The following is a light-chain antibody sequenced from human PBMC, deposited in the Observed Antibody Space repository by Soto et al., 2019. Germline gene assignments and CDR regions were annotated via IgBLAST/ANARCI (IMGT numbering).Light chain of an antibody. J-gene: IGKJ5*01. Sequence: RASQSVSSYLAWYQQKPGQAPRLLIFGASDRATGSPDRFSGSGSGKVFALAIRGLEPEGSAVYYCRQCSASGTFGQGTRLEIK. CDR3: RQCSASGT. CDR1: QSVSSY. CDR2: GAS. V-gene: IGKV3-11*01.